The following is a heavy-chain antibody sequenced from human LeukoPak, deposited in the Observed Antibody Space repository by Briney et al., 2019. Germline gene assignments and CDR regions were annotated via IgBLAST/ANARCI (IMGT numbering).Heavy chain of an antibody. D-gene: IGHD6-13*01. Sequence: ASVKVSCKASGYTFTGYYMHWVRQAPGQGLEWMGWINPNSGGTNYAQKFQGRVTMTRNTSISTAYMELSSLRSEDTAVYYCARGDSATYSSSWYGYWGQGTLVTVSS. CDR3: ARGDSATYSSSWYGY. J-gene: IGHJ4*02. V-gene: IGHV1-2*02. CDR1: GYTFTGYY. CDR2: INPNSGGT.